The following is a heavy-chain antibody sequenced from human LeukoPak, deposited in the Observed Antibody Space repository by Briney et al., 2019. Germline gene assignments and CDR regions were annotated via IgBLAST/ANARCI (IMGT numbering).Heavy chain of an antibody. CDR3: ARDHPRYCSFGSCQLDP. Sequence: ASVKVSCKASGYTFNTYGITWVRQAPGQGLEWMGWISGYNGNTKYAQKLQGRVTMTTDTSTSTAYMELRSLRSDDTAVYYCARDHPRYCSFGSCQLDPWGQGTLVTVSS. J-gene: IGHJ5*02. D-gene: IGHD2-15*01. V-gene: IGHV1-18*01. CDR2: ISGYNGNT. CDR1: GYTFNTYG.